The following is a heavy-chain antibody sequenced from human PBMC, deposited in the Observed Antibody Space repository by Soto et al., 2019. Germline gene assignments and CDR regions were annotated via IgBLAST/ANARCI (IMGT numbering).Heavy chain of an antibody. D-gene: IGHD3-10*01. V-gene: IGHV1-18*01. J-gene: IGHJ4*02. Sequence: QVQLVQSGAEVTKPGASVKVSCKTSGYTFSIYGLSWVRQAPGQGLEWMGWSVADSGNTIYARKFQGRVTVTTDRSTGTGYMEPRSLTSDDTALYFCARGAGYGSGSRHFDNGGQGTLVIVSS. CDR1: GYTFSIYG. CDR3: ARGAGYGSGSRHFDN. CDR2: SVADSGNT.